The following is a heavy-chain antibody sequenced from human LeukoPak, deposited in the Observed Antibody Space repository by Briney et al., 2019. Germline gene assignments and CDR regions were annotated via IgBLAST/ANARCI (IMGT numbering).Heavy chain of an antibody. J-gene: IGHJ6*02. D-gene: IGHD4-23*01. CDR3: ARDRTVGYYYYGMDV. CDR1: GYTFTSYY. V-gene: IGHV1-46*01. Sequence: ASVKVSCKASGYTFTSYYMHWVRQAPGQGLEWMGIINPSGGSTSYAQKFQGRITMTRDTSTSTVYMELSSLRSEDTAVYYCARDRTVGYYYYGMDVWGQGTTVTVSS. CDR2: INPSGGST.